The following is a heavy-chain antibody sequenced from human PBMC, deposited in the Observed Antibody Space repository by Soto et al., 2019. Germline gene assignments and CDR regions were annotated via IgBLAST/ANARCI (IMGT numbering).Heavy chain of an antibody. Sequence: GESLKISCKGSGDSFTSYWIGWVRQMPGKGLEWMGIIYPGDSDTRYSPSFQGQVTISADKSISTAYLQWSSLKASDTAMYYCARQLDSSGYYWAIWGQGTMVTVSS. CDR2: IYPGDSDT. V-gene: IGHV5-51*01. CDR1: GDSFTSYW. D-gene: IGHD3-22*01. CDR3: ARQLDSSGYYWAI. J-gene: IGHJ3*02.